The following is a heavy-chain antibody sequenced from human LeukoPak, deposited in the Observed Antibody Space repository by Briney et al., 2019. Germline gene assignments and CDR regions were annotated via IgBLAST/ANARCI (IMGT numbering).Heavy chain of an antibody. V-gene: IGHV1-2*02. Sequence: ASVKVSCKASGYTFTGYYMHWVRQAPGQGLEWMGWNNPNSGGTNYAQKFQGRVTMTRDTSITTAYMELSRLRSDDPAVYYCARGGCSGGSCYYYYYMDVWGKGTTVTVSS. CDR3: ARGGCSGGSCYYYYYMDV. CDR2: NNPNSGGT. D-gene: IGHD2-15*01. J-gene: IGHJ6*03. CDR1: GYTFTGYY.